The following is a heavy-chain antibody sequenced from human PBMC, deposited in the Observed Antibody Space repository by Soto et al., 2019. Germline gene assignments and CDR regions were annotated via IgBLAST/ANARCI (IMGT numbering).Heavy chain of an antibody. CDR2: IYHSGST. V-gene: IGHV4-30-2*01. CDR1: GGSISSGVYS. CDR3: ARRVRGVINWFDP. D-gene: IGHD3-10*01. Sequence: SETLSLTCAVSGGSISSGVYSCNWIRQPPGKGLEWIGYIYHSGSTYYNPSLKSRVTISVDTSKNQFSLKLSSVTAADTAVYYCARRVRGVINWFDPWGQGTLVTVSS. J-gene: IGHJ5*02.